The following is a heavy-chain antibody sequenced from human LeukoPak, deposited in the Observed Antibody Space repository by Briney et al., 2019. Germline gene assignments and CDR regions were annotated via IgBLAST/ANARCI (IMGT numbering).Heavy chain of an antibody. CDR1: GFTVSSNY. Sequence: PGGSVRLSCAASGFTVSSNYMSWVRQAPGKGLEWVSVIYSGGSTYYADSVKGRFTISRDNSKNTLYLQMNSLRAEDTAVYYCARGADSYCGGDCYIDAFDIWGQGTMVTVSS. CDR3: ARGADSYCGGDCYIDAFDI. D-gene: IGHD2-21*02. V-gene: IGHV3-66*02. J-gene: IGHJ3*02. CDR2: IYSGGST.